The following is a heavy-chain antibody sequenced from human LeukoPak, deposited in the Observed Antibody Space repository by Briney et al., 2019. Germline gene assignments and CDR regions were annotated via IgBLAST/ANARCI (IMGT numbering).Heavy chain of an antibody. D-gene: IGHD2-2*02. V-gene: IGHV4-4*02. Sequence: SGTLSLTCAVSVGSTSSGNWWTWGRQSPGKGLEGIGEIYHNGTLNYNPSLKRRVTISADSFKNHLSLKLTSVTAADTAVYYCATAPILRGEGGEHYKYGMDVWGQGTTVIVSS. CDR3: ATAPILRGEGGEHYKYGMDV. CDR2: IYHNGTL. CDR1: VGSTSSGNW. J-gene: IGHJ6*02.